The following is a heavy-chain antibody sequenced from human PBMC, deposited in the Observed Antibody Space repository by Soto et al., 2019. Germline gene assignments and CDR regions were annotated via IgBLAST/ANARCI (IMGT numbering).Heavy chain of an antibody. Sequence: EVQLVESGGGLVQPGRSLRLSCAASGFTFDDYAMHWVRQAPGKGLEWVSGISCNSGSIGYADSVKGRFTISRDNAKNSLYLQMNSLRSEDKALYYCAKDMGYEWSPLGYFDYWGQGTMVTVSS. CDR1: GFTFDDYA. CDR3: AKDMGYEWSPLGYFDY. V-gene: IGHV3-9*01. J-gene: IGHJ4*02. D-gene: IGHD5-12*01. CDR2: ISCNSGSI.